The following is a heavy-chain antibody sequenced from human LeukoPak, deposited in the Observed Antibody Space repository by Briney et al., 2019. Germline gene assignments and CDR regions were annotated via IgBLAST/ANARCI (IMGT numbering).Heavy chain of an antibody. J-gene: IGHJ6*02. CDR2: ISYDGSNK. Sequence: PGGSLRLSCAASGFTFSSYGMHWVRQAPGKGLEWVAIISYDGSNKYYTDSVKGRFTISRDNSKNTLYLQMNSLRAEDTAVYYCAKDLSLERLYDYYGMDVWGQGTTVTVSS. CDR3: AKDLSLERLYDYYGMDV. D-gene: IGHD1-1*01. V-gene: IGHV3-30*18. CDR1: GFTFSSYG.